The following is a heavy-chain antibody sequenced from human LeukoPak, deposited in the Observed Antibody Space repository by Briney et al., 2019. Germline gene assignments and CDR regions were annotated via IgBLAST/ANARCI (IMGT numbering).Heavy chain of an antibody. CDR1: EFTFSNYW. D-gene: IGHD1-26*01. J-gene: IGHJ4*02. CDR2: ISIFSSTI. CDR3: ARTNERELDY. Sequence: GGSLRLSCAASEFTFSNYWMNWVRQAPGKGLEWVSYISIFSSTIYYADSVKGRFTISRDDANSLVYLQMNSLRAEDTAVYYCARTNERELDYWGQGTLVTVSS. V-gene: IGHV3-48*01.